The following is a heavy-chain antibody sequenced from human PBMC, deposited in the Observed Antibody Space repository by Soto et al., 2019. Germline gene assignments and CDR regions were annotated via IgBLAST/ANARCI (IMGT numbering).Heavy chain of an antibody. CDR2: ISCCGGSA. V-gene: IGHV3-23*01. CDR1: GFNFKKFA. D-gene: IGHD6-19*01. Sequence: EVQLLESGGGVVQPGGSLRLSCVASGFNFKKFAMAWVRQAAGEGLEWVSGISCCGGSASYADSVKGRFSIARDDSKNTVSLQLNSLRVEDTAQYYCAKAAGQQWLIPHLDNWGQGTLVTVS. CDR3: AKAAGQQWLIPHLDN. J-gene: IGHJ4*02.